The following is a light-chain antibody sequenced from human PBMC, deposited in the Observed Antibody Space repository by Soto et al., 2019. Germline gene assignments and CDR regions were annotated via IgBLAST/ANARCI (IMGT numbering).Light chain of an antibody. CDR3: QQYNNYWT. Sequence: DIQMNPSPSTLSGSVVDRVPITCRASQTISSWLAWYQQKPGKAPKLLIYDASSLESGVPSRFSGSGSATEFTLTISSLQPDDFATYYCQQYNNYWTFGQGTKVDIK. J-gene: IGKJ1*01. V-gene: IGKV1-5*01. CDR1: QTISSW. CDR2: DAS.